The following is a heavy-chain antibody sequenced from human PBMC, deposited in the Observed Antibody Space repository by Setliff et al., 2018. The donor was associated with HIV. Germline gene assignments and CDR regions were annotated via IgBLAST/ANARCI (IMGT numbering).Heavy chain of an antibody. J-gene: IGHJ6*02. CDR3: ARHDASYYKWNDEVIWNHYGLDV. CDR1: GGSISPYY. CDR2: ISDSGTT. D-gene: IGHD1-20*01. Sequence: SETLSLTCTVSGGSISPYYWSWIRQPPGKGLEWIAWISDSGTTNYNPSPTSRVIISVDTSKNQFSVKLNSVTAADTAVYYCARHDASYYKWNDEVIWNHYGLDVWGQGTTVTVSS. V-gene: IGHV4-59*08.